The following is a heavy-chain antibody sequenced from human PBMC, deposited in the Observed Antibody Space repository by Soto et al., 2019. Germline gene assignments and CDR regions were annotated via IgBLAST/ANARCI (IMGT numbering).Heavy chain of an antibody. CDR2: ISAHNGNT. CDR3: VRGRHGDY. V-gene: IGHV1-18*01. CDR1: GYTFTSYG. Sequence: QVHLVQSGAEVKKPGASVKVSCKGSGYTFTSYGITWVRQAPGQGLEWMGWISAHNGNTDYAQKLQGRVTVTRDTSTSTAYMELRSLRSADTAVYYCVRGRHGDYWGQGALVTVSS. J-gene: IGHJ4*02.